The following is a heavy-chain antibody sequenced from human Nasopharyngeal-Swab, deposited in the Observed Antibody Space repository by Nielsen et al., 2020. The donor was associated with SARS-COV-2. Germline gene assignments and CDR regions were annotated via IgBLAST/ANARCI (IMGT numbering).Heavy chain of an antibody. J-gene: IGHJ4*02. CDR2: IDWDDDK. D-gene: IGHD4-17*01. Sequence: WIRQPPGKALEWLALIDWDDDKYYSTSLKTRLTISKDTSKNQVVLTITNMDPVDTATYYCARNPKDYGDYYDYWGQGTLVTVSS. V-gene: IGHV2-70*01. CDR3: ARNPKDYGDYYDY.